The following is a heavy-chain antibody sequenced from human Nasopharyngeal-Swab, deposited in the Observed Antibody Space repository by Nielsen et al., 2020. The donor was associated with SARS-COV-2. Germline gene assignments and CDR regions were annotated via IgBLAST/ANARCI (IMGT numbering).Heavy chain of an antibody. CDR1: GFNFNNYG. J-gene: IGHJ6*02. D-gene: IGHD3-10*01. Sequence: GEFLKISCAASGFNFNNYGMHWVRQAPGKGLEWVALISYEGSIKHYADYVEGRFTISRDSSKNTLFLQMNSLRAEDTAVYYCAKRKEILWLGSQRHGMDVWGQGTTVTVPS. V-gene: IGHV3-30*18. CDR3: AKRKEILWLGSQRHGMDV. CDR2: ISYEGSIK.